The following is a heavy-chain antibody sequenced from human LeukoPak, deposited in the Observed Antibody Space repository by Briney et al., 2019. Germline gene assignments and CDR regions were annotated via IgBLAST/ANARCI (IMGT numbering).Heavy chain of an antibody. D-gene: IGHD3-10*01. CDR1: VGSISSGGYY. CDR3: ARSADGTGSYSDY. J-gene: IGHJ4*02. V-gene: IGHV4-31*03. Sequence: SQTLSLTCTVSVGSISSGGYYWSCIRQHPGKSLEWIGYIYYSGSTYYNPSLKGRVTISVDTSKNQSSLELSSVTSADTAVYYCARSADGTGSYSDYWGQGTLVTVSS. CDR2: IYYSGST.